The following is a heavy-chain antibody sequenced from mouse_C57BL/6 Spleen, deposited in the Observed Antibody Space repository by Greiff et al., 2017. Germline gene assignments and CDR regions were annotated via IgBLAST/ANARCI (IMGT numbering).Heavy chain of an antibody. CDR3: TAPITTVVATGFDY. J-gene: IGHJ2*01. Sequence: EVQLQESGGGLVQPGGSMKLSCAASGFTFSDAWMDWVRQSPEKGLEWVAEIRNKANNHATYYAESVKGRFTISRDDSKSSVYLQMNSLRAEDTGIYYCTAPITTVVATGFDYWGQGTTLTVSS. CDR1: GFTFSDAW. CDR2: IRNKANNHAT. V-gene: IGHV6-6*01. D-gene: IGHD1-1*01.